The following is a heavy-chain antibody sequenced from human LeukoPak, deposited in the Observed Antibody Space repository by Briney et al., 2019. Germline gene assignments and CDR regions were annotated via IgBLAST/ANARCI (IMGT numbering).Heavy chain of an antibody. CDR3: ARDRGSYYGSWLDP. CDR2: TYYRSKWYN. J-gene: IGHJ5*02. Sequence: SQTLSLTCAISGDSVSSNSAAWNWIRESPSRGLEWLGRTYYRSKWYNDYAVSVKSRITIYPDTSKNQFPLQLNSVTPEDTAVYYCARDRGSYYGSWLDPWGQGTLVTVSS. V-gene: IGHV6-1*01. D-gene: IGHD1-26*01. CDR1: GDSVSSNSAA.